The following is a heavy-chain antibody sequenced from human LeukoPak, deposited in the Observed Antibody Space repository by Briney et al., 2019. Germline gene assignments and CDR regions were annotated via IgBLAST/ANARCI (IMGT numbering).Heavy chain of an antibody. CDR2: INHSGST. V-gene: IGHV4-34*01. CDR1: GGPFSGYY. CDR3: ARGLRIAARHHYFDY. J-gene: IGHJ4*02. Sequence: SETLSLTCAVYGGPFSGYYWSWIRQPPGKGLEWIGEINHSGSTNYNPSLKSRVTISVDTSKNQFSLKLSSVTAADTAVYYCARGLRIAARHHYFDYWGQGTLVTVSS. D-gene: IGHD6-6*01.